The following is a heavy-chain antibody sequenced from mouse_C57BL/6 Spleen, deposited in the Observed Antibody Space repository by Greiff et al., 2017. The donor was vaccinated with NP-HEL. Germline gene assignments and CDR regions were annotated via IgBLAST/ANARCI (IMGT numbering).Heavy chain of an antibody. CDR2: INPSSGYT. CDR1: GYTFTSYT. V-gene: IGHV1-4*01. J-gene: IGHJ2*01. Sequence: QVQLQESGAELARPGASVKMSCKASGYTFTSYTMHWVKQRPGQGLEWIGDINPSSGYTKYNEKFKDKATLTADKYSSTAYMKLSSLTSEDSAVYYCSTALARENYWGQGTTLTVSS. D-gene: IGHD3-1*01. CDR3: STALARENY.